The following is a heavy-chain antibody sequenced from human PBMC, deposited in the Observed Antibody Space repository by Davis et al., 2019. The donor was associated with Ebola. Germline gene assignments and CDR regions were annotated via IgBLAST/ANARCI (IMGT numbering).Heavy chain of an antibody. V-gene: IGHV1-69*06. Sequence: SVKVSCKASGGTFSSYAISWVRQAPGQGLEWMGGIIPIFGTANYAQKFQGRVTITADTSTSTAYMELSSLRAEDTAVYYCARDIPLYSGYGSMDVWGQGTTVTVSS. CDR1: GGTFSSYA. D-gene: IGHD5-12*01. CDR2: IIPIFGTA. J-gene: IGHJ6*02. CDR3: ARDIPLYSGYGSMDV.